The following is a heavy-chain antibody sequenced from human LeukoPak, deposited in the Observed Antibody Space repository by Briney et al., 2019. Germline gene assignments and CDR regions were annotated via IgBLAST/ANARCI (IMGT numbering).Heavy chain of an antibody. J-gene: IGHJ4*02. CDR1: GYSISSGYY. V-gene: IGHV4-38-2*02. CDR3: AADTAMVTHDY. Sequence: ASETLSLTCTVSGYSISSGYYWGWIRQPPGQGLAWIGSIYHSGSTYYNPSLKSRVTISVDTSKNQFSLKLSSVTAADTAVYYCAADTAMVTHDYWGQGTLVTVSS. D-gene: IGHD5-18*01. CDR2: IYHSGST.